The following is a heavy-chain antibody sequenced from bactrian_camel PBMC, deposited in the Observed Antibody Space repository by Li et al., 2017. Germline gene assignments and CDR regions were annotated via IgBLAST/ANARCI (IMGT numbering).Heavy chain of an antibody. CDR3: AATTRYGDSWDPPSRYDY. D-gene: IGHD6*01. Sequence: HVQLVESGGGSVLAGGSLTLSCTASKFTYGSNCLGWFRQAPGKEREGVAGLYVHTEIKLYAESVKGRFTISRDNAKNTLNLQMNSLRPEDTAMYYCAATTRYGDSWDPPSRYDYWGQGTQVTVS. CDR2: LYVHTEIK. J-gene: IGHJ4*01. V-gene: IGHV3-2*01. CDR1: KFTYGSNC.